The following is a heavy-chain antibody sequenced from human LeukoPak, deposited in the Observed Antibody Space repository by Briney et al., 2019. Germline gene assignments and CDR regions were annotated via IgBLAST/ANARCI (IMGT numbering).Heavy chain of an antibody. J-gene: IGHJ6*03. D-gene: IGHD6-19*01. V-gene: IGHV1-8*03. Sequence: ASVKVSCKASGYTFTSYDITWVRQVTGQGLEWMGWMNPNSGNTDYAQKFQGRVTITRNTSNSTAYMELSSLRSEDTAVYYCARRAVGNSYYSTWTSGAKGPRSPSP. CDR3: ARRAVGNSYYSTWTS. CDR1: GYTFTSYD. CDR2: MNPNSGNT.